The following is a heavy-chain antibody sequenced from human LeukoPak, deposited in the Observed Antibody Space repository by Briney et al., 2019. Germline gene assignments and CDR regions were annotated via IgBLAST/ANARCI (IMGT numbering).Heavy chain of an antibody. Sequence: GGSLRLSCAASGFTFSSYSMNWVRQAPGKGLEWVANIREERGQEYYVDSVKGRFTISKNSAKNSLYLQMNTLRVEDTAMYYCASLDTAKQPLANHWGQGTLVTVSS. V-gene: IGHV3-7*03. CDR2: IREERGQE. J-gene: IGHJ5*02. D-gene: IGHD5-18*01. CDR3: ASLDTAKQPLANH. CDR1: GFTFSSYS.